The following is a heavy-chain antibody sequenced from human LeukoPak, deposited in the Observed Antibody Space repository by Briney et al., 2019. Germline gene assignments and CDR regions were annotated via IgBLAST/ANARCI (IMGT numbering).Heavy chain of an antibody. V-gene: IGHV3-53*01. D-gene: IGHD3-16*02. CDR1: GFTVSSNY. Sequence: GGSLRLSCAASGFTVSSNYMSWVRQAPGKGLEWVSVIYSGGSTYYADSVKGRFTISRDNSKNTLYLQMNSLRAEDTAVYYCAREEHDYIWGSYRHYYYYGIDVWGQGTTVTVSS. CDR2: IYSGGST. CDR3: AREEHDYIWGSYRHYYYYGIDV. J-gene: IGHJ6*02.